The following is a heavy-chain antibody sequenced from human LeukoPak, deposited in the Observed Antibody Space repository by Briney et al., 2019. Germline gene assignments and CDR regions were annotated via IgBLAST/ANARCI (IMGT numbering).Heavy chain of an antibody. J-gene: IGHJ5*02. CDR3: ARVVWYGDYQRYRFDP. Sequence: KPSQTLSLTCAVSGGSISSGGYSWSWIRQPPGKGLEWIGYIYHSGSTYYNPSLKSRVTISVDRSKNQFSLKLSSVTAADTAVYYCARVVWYGDYQRYRFDPWGQGTLVTVSS. V-gene: IGHV4-30-2*01. CDR2: IYHSGST. D-gene: IGHD4-17*01. CDR1: GGSISSGGYS.